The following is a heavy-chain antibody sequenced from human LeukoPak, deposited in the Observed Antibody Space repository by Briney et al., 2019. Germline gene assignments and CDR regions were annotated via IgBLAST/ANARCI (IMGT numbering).Heavy chain of an antibody. Sequence: GGSLRLSCAASGFXLSSYWIHWVRQAPGKGLVWGSRINSDGSSTGYADSVKGRFTISRDNAKNTLYLQMNSLRAEDTAVYYCARETLINVDAFDIWGQGTMVTVSS. CDR2: INSDGSST. J-gene: IGHJ3*02. CDR1: GFXLSSYW. CDR3: ARETLINVDAFDI. D-gene: IGHD3-16*01. V-gene: IGHV3-74*01.